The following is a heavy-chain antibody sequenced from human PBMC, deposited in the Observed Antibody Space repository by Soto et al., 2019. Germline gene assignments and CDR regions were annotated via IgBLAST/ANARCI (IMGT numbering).Heavy chain of an antibody. J-gene: IGHJ3*02. V-gene: IGHV3-15*04. D-gene: IGHD3-3*01. CDR1: ALTLTKAW. CDR2: RESRADGGTT. CDR3: ATDLKRGDDFWSGREPDAYDI. Sequence: GGCLRLSCAASALTLTKAWVSWVRQAPGKGLEWDGRRESRADGGTTEYGAPVKGRLTIPRDDPQNTLFLQMSSLRTEDTAVYYFATDLKRGDDFWSGREPDAYDIWGQGTMVTVSS.